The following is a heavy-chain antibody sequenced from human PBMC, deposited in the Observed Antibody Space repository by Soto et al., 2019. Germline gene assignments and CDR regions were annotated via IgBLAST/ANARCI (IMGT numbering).Heavy chain of an antibody. J-gene: IGHJ6*02. CDR3: ARVMGATIFGVVGESYYGMDV. V-gene: IGHV4-59*01. Sequence: LSLTCTVSGGSISSYYWSWIRQPPGEGLEWIGYIYYSGSTNYNPSLKSRVTISVDTSKNQFSLKLSSVTAADTAVYYCARVMGATIFGVVGESYYGMDVWGQGTTVTVSS. CDR1: GGSISSYY. D-gene: IGHD3-3*01. CDR2: IYYSGST.